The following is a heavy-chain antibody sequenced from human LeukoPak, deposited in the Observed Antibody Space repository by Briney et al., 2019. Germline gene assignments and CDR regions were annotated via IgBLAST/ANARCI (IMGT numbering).Heavy chain of an antibody. D-gene: IGHD3-3*01. CDR3: ASNPYYDFRSVY. J-gene: IGHJ4*02. Sequence: ASVKVSCKASGYTFIGCYMHWVRQAPGQGLEWMGWMNPNSGNTGYAQKFQGRVTITRNTSISTAYMELSSLRSEDTAVYYCASNPYYDFRSVYWGQGTLVTVSS. V-gene: IGHV1-8*03. CDR2: MNPNSGNT. CDR1: GYTFIGCY.